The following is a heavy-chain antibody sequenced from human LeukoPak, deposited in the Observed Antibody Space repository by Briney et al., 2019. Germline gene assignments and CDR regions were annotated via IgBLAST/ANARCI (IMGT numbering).Heavy chain of an antibody. CDR3: AKAEKPYCGGDCYLDY. D-gene: IGHD2-21*02. CDR1: GFTFSSYA. Sequence: GGFLRLSCAASGFTFSSYAMSWVRQAPGKGLEWVSAISGSGGSTYYADSVKGRFTISRDNSKNTLYLQMNSLRAEDTAVYYCAKAEKPYCGGDCYLDYWGQGTLVTVSS. J-gene: IGHJ4*02. V-gene: IGHV3-23*01. CDR2: ISGSGGST.